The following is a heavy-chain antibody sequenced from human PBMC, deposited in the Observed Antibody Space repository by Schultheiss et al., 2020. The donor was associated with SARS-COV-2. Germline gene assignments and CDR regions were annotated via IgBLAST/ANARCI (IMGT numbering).Heavy chain of an antibody. CDR3: ARGVTPRYNGDPHY. V-gene: IGHV1-69*06. Sequence: SVKVSCKASGGTFSSNAISWVRQAPGQGLEWMGGIIPIFGTANYAQKFQGRVTITADKSTSTAYMELSSLTSDDTAVYYCARGVTPRYNGDPHYWGQGTLSPSLQ. CDR2: IIPIFGTA. D-gene: IGHD4-17*01. CDR1: GGTFSSNA. J-gene: IGHJ4*02.